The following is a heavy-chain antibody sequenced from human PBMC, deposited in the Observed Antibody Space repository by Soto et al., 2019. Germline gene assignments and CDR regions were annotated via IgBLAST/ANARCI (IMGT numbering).Heavy chain of an antibody. CDR2: IYSGGST. CDR3: AREVWATIFRYHYYYMDV. D-gene: IGHD3-9*01. V-gene: IGHV3-53*04. CDR1: GFTVSSNY. J-gene: IGHJ6*03. Sequence: GGSLRLSCAASGFTVSSNYMSWVRQAPGKGLEWVSVIYSGGSTYYADSQKGRFTISRHNSKNTLYLQMNSLSAEDTAVYYCAREVWATIFRYHYYYMDVWGKGTTVTVSS.